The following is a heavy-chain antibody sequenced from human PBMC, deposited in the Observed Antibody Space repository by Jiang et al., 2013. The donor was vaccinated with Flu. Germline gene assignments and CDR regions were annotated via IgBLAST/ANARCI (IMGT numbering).Heavy chain of an antibody. CDR1: GFIVTGNY. J-gene: IGHJ4*02. CDR3: ALSSRQYSGYISFDQ. Sequence: VQLLESGGGLVQPGGSLRLSCAASGFIVTGNYMSWVRQAPGKGLEWVSLIYSGESTYYADSVKGRFTISRDNSKNTVSLQMNRLRAEDTAVYYCALSSRQYSGYISFDQWGQGTLVTVSS. CDR2: IYSGEST. D-gene: IGHD5-12*01. V-gene: IGHV3-66*01.